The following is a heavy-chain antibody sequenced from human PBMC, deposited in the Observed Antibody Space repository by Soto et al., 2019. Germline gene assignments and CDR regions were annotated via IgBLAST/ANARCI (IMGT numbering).Heavy chain of an antibody. CDR2: ISPYDGNT. V-gene: IGHV1-18*01. Sequence: ASVKVSCKASGYTFSSYGINWVRQAPGQGLEWLGWISPYDGNTKYAQILQGRVSMTTDTSTKTAYMEVRSLRSDDTAVYYCGRDSCYSFTFDIWGQGTMVTVSS. CDR3: GRDSCYSFTFDI. CDR1: GYTFSSYG. D-gene: IGHD2-15*01. J-gene: IGHJ3*02.